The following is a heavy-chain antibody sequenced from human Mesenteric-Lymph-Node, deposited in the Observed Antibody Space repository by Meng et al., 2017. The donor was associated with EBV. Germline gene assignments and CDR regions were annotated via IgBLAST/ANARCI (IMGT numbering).Heavy chain of an antibody. V-gene: IGHV4-34*01. D-gene: IGHD3-10*01. CDR3: ARVKPSIWFGELFYYFDY. CDR2: MNNGGTS. CDR1: GESFSGFY. Sequence: QVHLHQWGEGLLKPSETLSLTCAVYGESFSGFYWSWVRQAPGKGLEWIGEMNNGGTSNYNPSLESRVTISVDPSKNQFSLNLRSVTAADTAVYYCARVKPSIWFGELFYYFDYWGPGILVTVSS. J-gene: IGHJ4*02.